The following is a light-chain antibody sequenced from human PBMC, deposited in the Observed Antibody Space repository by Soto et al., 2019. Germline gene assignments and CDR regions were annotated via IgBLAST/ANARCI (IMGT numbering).Light chain of an antibody. J-gene: IGLJ2*01. CDR3: QAWDRNTVA. CDR2: QDK. Sequence: SYELTQAPSVSVSPGQTASITCSGAKLGDKYVYWYQQKPGQSPVLVIHQDKKRPSGIPERFSGSNSGNTATLTISGTQAMDEADFYCQAWDRNTVAFGGGTQLTVL. CDR1: KLGDKY. V-gene: IGLV3-1*01.